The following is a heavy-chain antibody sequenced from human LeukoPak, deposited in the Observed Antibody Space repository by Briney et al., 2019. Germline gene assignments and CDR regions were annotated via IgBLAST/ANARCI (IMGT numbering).Heavy chain of an antibody. D-gene: IGHD4-17*01. CDR2: IISILCIA. Sequence: GGSAEVSCKASGGNFSSYPISWVRQAPGQGLEWMERIISILCIANHAQPFQARVTITADKPTSTAYMELSSLRSEDTAVYYCARGDSGAIDYWGQGTLVTVSS. J-gene: IGHJ4*02. CDR3: ARGDSGAIDY. V-gene: IGHV1-69*02. CDR1: GGNFSSYP.